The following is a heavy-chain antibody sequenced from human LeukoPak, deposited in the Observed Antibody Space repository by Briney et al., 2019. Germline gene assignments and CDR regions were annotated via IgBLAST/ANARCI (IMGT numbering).Heavy chain of an antibody. CDR1: GSTFSSYW. J-gene: IGHJ5*02. Sequence: GGSLRLSCAASGSTFSSYWMSWVRQAPGKGLEWVANIKQDGSEKYYVDSVKGRFTISRDNAKNSLYLQMNSLRAEDTAVYYCARPTRNWFDPWGQGTLVTVSS. V-gene: IGHV3-7*03. CDR2: IKQDGSEK. CDR3: ARPTRNWFDP.